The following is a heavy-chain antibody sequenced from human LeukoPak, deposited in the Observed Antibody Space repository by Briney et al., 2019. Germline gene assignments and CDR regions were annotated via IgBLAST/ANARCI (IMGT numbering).Heavy chain of an antibody. D-gene: IGHD1-26*01. J-gene: IGHJ4*02. CDR2: ISYDGSNK. CDR3: ARDPSGSYAYFDY. CDR1: GFTFSSYA. Sequence: GGSLRLSCAASGFTFSSYAMHWVRQAPGKGLEWVAVISYDGSNKYYADSVKGRFTISRDNSKNTLYLQMNSPRAEDTAVYYCARDPSGSYAYFDYWGQGTLVTVSS. V-gene: IGHV3-30*04.